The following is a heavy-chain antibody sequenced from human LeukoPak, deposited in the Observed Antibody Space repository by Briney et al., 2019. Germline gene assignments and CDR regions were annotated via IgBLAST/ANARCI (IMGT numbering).Heavy chain of an antibody. J-gene: IGHJ6*03. D-gene: IGHD3-10*01. V-gene: IGHV3-23*01. CDR3: AKEGFGELYLHYYYMDV. CDR1: GFTFSSYG. Sequence: PGGSLRLSCAASGFTFSSYGMSWVRQAPGKGLEWVSAISGSGGSTYYADSVKGWFTISRDNSKNTLYLQMNSLRAEDTAVYYCAKEGFGELYLHYYYMDVWGKGTTVTISS. CDR2: ISGSGGST.